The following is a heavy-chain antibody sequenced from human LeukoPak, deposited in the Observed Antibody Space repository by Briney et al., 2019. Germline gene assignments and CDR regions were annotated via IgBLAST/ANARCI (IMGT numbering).Heavy chain of an antibody. J-gene: IGHJ4*02. CDR2: ISYDGSNK. D-gene: IGHD6-19*01. CDR1: GFTFSSYA. CDR3: ARDKGISVAGTGGFDY. V-gene: IGHV3-30-3*01. Sequence: PGGSLRLSCAASGFTFSSYAMHWVSQAPGKGLEGVAVISYDGSNKYYADSVKGRFTFSRVNAKNTLYVQMDSRRAEDAAVYYCARDKGISVAGTGGFDYWGQGTLVTVSS.